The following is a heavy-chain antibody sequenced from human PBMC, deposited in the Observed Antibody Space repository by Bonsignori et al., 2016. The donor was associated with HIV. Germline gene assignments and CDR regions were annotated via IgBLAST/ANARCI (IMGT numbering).Heavy chain of an antibody. CDR2: IYSGGSST. D-gene: IGHD2-8*01. Sequence: VRQAPGKGLEWVSVIYSGGSSTYYADSVKGRFTISRDNSKNTLYLQMNSLRAEDTAVYYCAKADGLIPFDYWGQGTLVTVSS. J-gene: IGHJ4*02. CDR3: AKADGLIPFDY. V-gene: IGHV3-23*03.